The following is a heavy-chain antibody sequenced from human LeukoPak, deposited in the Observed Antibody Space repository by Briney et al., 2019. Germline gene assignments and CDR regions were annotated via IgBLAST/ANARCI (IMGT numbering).Heavy chain of an antibody. J-gene: IGHJ4*02. CDR3: ARDGRCGGDCYAS. Sequence: SGGSLRLSCAASGFSFSSYTMNWVRQAPGKGLEWVSIISSSSSYIYYADSVKGRFTISRDNAKNALYLQMNSLRVEDTAVYYCARDGRCGGDCYASWGQGTLVTVSS. CDR1: GFSFSSYT. D-gene: IGHD2-21*02. CDR2: ISSSSSYI. V-gene: IGHV3-21*01.